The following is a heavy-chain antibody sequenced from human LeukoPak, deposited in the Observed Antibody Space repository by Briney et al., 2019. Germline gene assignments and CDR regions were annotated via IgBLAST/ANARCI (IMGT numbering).Heavy chain of an antibody. CDR1: GISVSNDY. D-gene: IGHD6-13*01. CDR3: ARVDSSSWYGARLPYGMDV. CDR2: INHSGST. J-gene: IGHJ6*02. V-gene: IGHV4-34*01. Sequence: GSLRLSCAASGISVSNDYMSWIRQPPGKGLEWIGEINHSGSTNYNPSLKSRVTISVDTSKNQFSLKLSSVTAADTAVYYCARVDSSSWYGARLPYGMDVWGQGTTVTVSS.